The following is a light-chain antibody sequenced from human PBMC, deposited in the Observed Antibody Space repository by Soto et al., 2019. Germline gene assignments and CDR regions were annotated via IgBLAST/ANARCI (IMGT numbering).Light chain of an antibody. CDR2: AAS. CDR1: QSIYNY. V-gene: IGKV1-39*01. Sequence: DIQMTQSPSSLSASVGDRVTITCRASQSIYNYLNWYQQKPGKAPKLLIYAASSLQSGVPSRFSGSGSGTAFILTISSLQPEDFATYYCQQSYSTPTFGQGTKLEIK. CDR3: QQSYSTPT. J-gene: IGKJ2*01.